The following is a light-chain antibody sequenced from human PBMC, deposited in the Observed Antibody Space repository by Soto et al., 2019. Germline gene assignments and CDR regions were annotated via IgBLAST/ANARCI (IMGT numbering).Light chain of an antibody. CDR2: EVS. Sequence: CTGXSSDVADYNFVSWYQQYPGKAPKLIIYEVSKRPSGVPDRFSGSKSGNTASLTVSGLPVEDEADYYCSSYANSNRVFGGGTKLTVL. CDR3: SSYANSNRV. V-gene: IGLV2-8*01. J-gene: IGLJ3*02. CDR1: SSDVADYNF.